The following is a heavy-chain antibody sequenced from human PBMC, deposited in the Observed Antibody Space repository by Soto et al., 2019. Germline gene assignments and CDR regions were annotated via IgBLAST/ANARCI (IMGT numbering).Heavy chain of an antibody. V-gene: IGHV3-15*01. CDR3: TTDQTTGTTSFDY. Sequence: PGGSLRLSCGASGFTFGNAGVSWVRPAPGKGLEWVGRIKSKTDGGTTDYAAPVKGRFTISRDDSKNTLYLQMNSLKTEDTAVYYCTTDQTTGTTSFDYWGQGTLVTVSS. J-gene: IGHJ4*02. D-gene: IGHD1-1*01. CDR2: IKSKTDGGTT. CDR1: GFTFGNAG.